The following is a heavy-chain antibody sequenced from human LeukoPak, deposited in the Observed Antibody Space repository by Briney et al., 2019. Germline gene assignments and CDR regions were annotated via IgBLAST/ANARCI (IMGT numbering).Heavy chain of an antibody. V-gene: IGHV3-48*03. D-gene: IGHD3-10*02. Sequence: GGSLRLSCAASGFTFSSYEMNWVRQAPGKGLEWVSYISSSGSTIYYAGSMKGRFTISRDNAKNSLYLQMNSLRAEDTAVYYCAELGITMIGGVWGKGTTVTISS. CDR1: GFTFSSYE. CDR3: AELGITMIGGV. CDR2: ISSSGSTI. J-gene: IGHJ6*04.